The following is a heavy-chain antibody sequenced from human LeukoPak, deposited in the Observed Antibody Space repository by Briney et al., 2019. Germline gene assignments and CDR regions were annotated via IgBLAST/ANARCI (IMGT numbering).Heavy chain of an antibody. D-gene: IGHD3-9*01. J-gene: IGHJ4*02. Sequence: GGSLRLSCAASGFRFSSYWMDWVRQAPGKGLEWVANIEDDGTEKNYVDSVKGRFTISRDNAKNSLYLQMNSLRAEDTAVYYCARDPDWDYFDYWGQGTLVTVSS. CDR3: ARDPDWDYFDY. V-gene: IGHV3-7*01. CDR1: GFRFSSYW. CDR2: IEDDGTEK.